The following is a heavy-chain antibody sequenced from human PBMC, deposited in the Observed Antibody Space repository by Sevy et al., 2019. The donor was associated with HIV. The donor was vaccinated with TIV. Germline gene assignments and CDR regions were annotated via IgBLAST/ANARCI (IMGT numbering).Heavy chain of an antibody. CDR1: GFIFSSYE. D-gene: IGHD4-17*01. J-gene: IGHJ4*02. Sequence: GGSLRLSCAASGFIFSSYEMNWVRQAPGKGLESISYISNSGSALYYSDSVKGRFTISRDNAKNSLYLQMNSLRVEDTAVYYCARDLPPSATTVAHFDCWGQGTQVTVSS. CDR2: ISNSGSAL. V-gene: IGHV3-48*03. CDR3: ARDLPPSATTVAHFDC.